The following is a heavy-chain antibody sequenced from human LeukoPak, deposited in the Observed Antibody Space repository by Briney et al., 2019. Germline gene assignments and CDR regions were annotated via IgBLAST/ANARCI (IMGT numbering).Heavy chain of an antibody. D-gene: IGHD5-18*01. V-gene: IGHV3-30*18. CDR1: GFTSSSYG. Sequence: GRSLRLSCAASGFTSSSYGMHWVRQAPGKGLEWVAVISYDGSNKYYADSVKGRFTISRDNSKNTLYLQMNSLRAEDTAVYYCAKDLRGYSYGVDYWGQGTLVTVSS. CDR2: ISYDGSNK. CDR3: AKDLRGYSYGVDY. J-gene: IGHJ4*02.